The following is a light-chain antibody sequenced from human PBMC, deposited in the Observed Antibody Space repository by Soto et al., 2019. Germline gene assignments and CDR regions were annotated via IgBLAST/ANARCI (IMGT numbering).Light chain of an antibody. Sequence: QSALTQPASVSASPGQSITISCTGGKNDIGSSDYVSWYQQHPGKAPKLIIYGVSNRPSGTSDRFSGSKSGNTASLTISGLQSDDEADYYCSSSTSSNTVVFGGGTKVTVL. CDR3: SSSTSSNTVV. CDR1: KNDIGSSDY. CDR2: GVS. J-gene: IGLJ3*02. V-gene: IGLV2-14*01.